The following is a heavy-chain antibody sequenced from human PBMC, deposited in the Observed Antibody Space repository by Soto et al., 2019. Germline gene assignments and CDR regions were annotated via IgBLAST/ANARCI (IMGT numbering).Heavy chain of an antibody. J-gene: IGHJ6*02. CDR2: INPSGGST. CDR1: GYTFTSYY. CDR3: ARDVLRFLEWLPPGYYYGMDV. D-gene: IGHD3-3*01. Sequence: ASVKVSCKASGYTFTSYYMHWVRQAPGHGLEWMGIINPSGGSTSYAQKFQGRVTMTRDTSTSTVYMELSSLRSEDTAVYYCARDVLRFLEWLPPGYYYGMDVWGQGTTVTVSS. V-gene: IGHV1-46*01.